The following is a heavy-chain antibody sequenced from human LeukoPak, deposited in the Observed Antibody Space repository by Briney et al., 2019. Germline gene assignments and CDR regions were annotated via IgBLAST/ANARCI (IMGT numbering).Heavy chain of an antibody. D-gene: IGHD5-18*01. Sequence: SETLSLTCTVSGGSISSYYWSWIRQPPGKGLEWIGYIYYSGSTNYNPSLKSRVTISVDTSKNQFSLRLSSVTAADTAVYYCARGARGYSYGYWGQGTLVTVSS. CDR3: ARGARGYSYGY. CDR1: GGSISSYY. CDR2: IYYSGST. J-gene: IGHJ4*02. V-gene: IGHV4-59*01.